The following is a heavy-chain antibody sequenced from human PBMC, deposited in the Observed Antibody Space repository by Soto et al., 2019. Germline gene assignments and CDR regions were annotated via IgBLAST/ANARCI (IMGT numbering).Heavy chain of an antibody. D-gene: IGHD6-19*01. CDR2: IYYRGST. CDR1: GGSISSGRYY. J-gene: IGHJ4*02. Sequence: SETLSLTCTVSGGSISSGRYYWSWIRQPPGKGLEWIGYIYYRGSTYYNPSLKSRVTISVDTSKNQFSLKLSSVTAADTAVYYCASPGYSSGWAFDNWGQGTLVTVSS. CDR3: ASPGYSSGWAFDN. V-gene: IGHV4-30-4*01.